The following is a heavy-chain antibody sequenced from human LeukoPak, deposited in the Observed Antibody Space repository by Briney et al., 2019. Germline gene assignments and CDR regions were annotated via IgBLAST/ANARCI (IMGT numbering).Heavy chain of an antibody. J-gene: IGHJ6*03. CDR1: GGSFSGYY. CDR3: ARGGGRVVVIGYYYMDV. Sequence: SETLSLTCAVSGGSFSGYYWSWIRQPPGKGLEWIGEINHSGSTNYNPSLKSRVTISVDTSKNQFSLKLSSVTAADTAVYYCARGGGRVVVIGYYYMDVWGKGTTVTASS. D-gene: IGHD3-22*01. V-gene: IGHV4-34*01. CDR2: INHSGST.